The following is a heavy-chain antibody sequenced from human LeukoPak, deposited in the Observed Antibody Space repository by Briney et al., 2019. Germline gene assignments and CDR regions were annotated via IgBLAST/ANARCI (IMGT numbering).Heavy chain of an antibody. CDR1: GGSISSYY. CDR2: IYYSGST. Sequence: SETLSLTCTVSGGSISSYYWSWIRQPPGKGLEWIGYIYYSGSTNYNPSLKSRVTISVDTSKNQFSLKLSSVTAADTAVYYCARRGTYCSGGSCELDYWGQGTLVTVSS. J-gene: IGHJ4*02. V-gene: IGHV4-59*08. CDR3: ARRGTYCSGGSCELDY. D-gene: IGHD2-15*01.